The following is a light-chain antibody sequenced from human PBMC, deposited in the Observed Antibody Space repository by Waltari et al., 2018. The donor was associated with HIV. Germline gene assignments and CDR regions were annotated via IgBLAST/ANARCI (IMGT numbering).Light chain of an antibody. CDR2: WAS. V-gene: IGKV4-1*01. J-gene: IGKJ4*01. Sequence: DIVMTQSTDSLAVSLGERATIHSKSSQSVLSSSNNKNYLGWYQQKSGQPPKLLIYWASTRESGVPDRFSGSGSGTDFTLTISSLQAEDVAVYYCQQYYSTPLTFGGGTKVEIK. CDR3: QQYYSTPLT. CDR1: QSVLSSSNNKNY.